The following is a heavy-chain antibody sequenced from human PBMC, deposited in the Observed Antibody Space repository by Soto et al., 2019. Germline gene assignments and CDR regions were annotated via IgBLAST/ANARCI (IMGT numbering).Heavy chain of an antibody. Sequence: ASVKVSCKASGYTFTSYYMHWVRQAPGQGLEWMGIINPSGGSTSYAQKFQGRVTMTRDTSTSTVYMELSSLRSEDTAVYYCARVPYCSSSSCYSYFDSWGQGTLVTVSS. CDR2: INPSGGST. V-gene: IGHV1-46*01. J-gene: IGHJ4*02. CDR3: ARVPYCSSSSCYSYFDS. D-gene: IGHD2-2*01. CDR1: GYTFTSYY.